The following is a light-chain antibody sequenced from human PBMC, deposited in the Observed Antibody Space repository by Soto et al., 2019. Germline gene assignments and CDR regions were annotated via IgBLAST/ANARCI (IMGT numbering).Light chain of an antibody. V-gene: IGLV2-14*01. Sequence: QSALTQPASVSGSPGQSITISCTGTSSDVGGYNYVSWYQQHPGIAPKLLIYGVTNRPSGVSTRFSGSKSGNTASLTISRPQAEDESDNHCSSYTSASTLLYLFGTGTKLTVL. J-gene: IGLJ1*01. CDR3: SSYTSASTLLYL. CDR1: SSDVGGYNY. CDR2: GVT.